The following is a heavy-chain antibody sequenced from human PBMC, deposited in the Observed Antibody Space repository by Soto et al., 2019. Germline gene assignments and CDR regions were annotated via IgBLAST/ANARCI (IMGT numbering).Heavy chain of an antibody. V-gene: IGHV3-23*01. J-gene: IGHJ3*02. D-gene: IGHD6-19*01. CDR1: GFTFSSYA. CDR2: ISGSGGTT. Sequence: EVQLLESGGGLVQPGGSLRLSCAASGFTFSSYAMSWFRQAPGKGLEWVSAISGSGGTTYYADSVKGRFTFSRDNSKNTLYLQMNSLRAEDTAVYYCAKTANGWFSAFAIWGQGTMVTVSS. CDR3: AKTANGWFSAFAI.